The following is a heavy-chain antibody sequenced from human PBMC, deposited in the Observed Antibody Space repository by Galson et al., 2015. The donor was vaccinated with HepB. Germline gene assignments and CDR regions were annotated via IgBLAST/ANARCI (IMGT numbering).Heavy chain of an antibody. J-gene: IGHJ6*03. CDR3: ARGERGYPYGTAYVYQYYMEV. CDR2: MDTNSGNT. Sequence: SVKVSCKASGYIFSLSDINWVRQASGQGLEWIGWMDTNSGNTGFAQNFQGRVSLTSDTSISTAYMELSSLRSDDTAVYYCARGERGYPYGTAYVYQYYMEVWGEGTSVIVSS. V-gene: IGHV1-8*02. CDR1: GYIFSLSD. D-gene: IGHD5-12*01.